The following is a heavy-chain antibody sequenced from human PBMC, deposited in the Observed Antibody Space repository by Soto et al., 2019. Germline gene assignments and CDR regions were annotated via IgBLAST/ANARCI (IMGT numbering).Heavy chain of an antibody. Sequence: QVQLVQSGAEVKKPGSSVKVSCKASGDTFSFYTINWVRQAPGLGLEWMGRVNPIVSMSNYAQKFQGRVTITADKSSMTAYLQLSSLRSEYTAIYYCAASYGSGYRAFDYWGQGALITVSS. CDR2: VNPIVSMS. D-gene: IGHD3-10*01. V-gene: IGHV1-69*02. CDR3: AASYGSGYRAFDY. J-gene: IGHJ4*02. CDR1: GDTFSFYT.